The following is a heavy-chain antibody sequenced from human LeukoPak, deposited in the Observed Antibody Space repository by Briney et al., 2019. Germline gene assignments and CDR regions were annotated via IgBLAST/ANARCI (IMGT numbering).Heavy chain of an antibody. J-gene: IGHJ4*02. CDR1: GFTFSDYS. CDR2: ISSSSTYI. Sequence: GGSLRLSCVVSGFTFSDYSMNWVRQAPGKGLEWVTSISSSSTYIYYADSVRGRFTISRDNAKKSLYLQMNSLRAEDTAVYYCARVRGQQFLDYWGLGTLVTVSS. CDR3: ARVRGQQFLDY. D-gene: IGHD6-13*01. V-gene: IGHV3-21*01.